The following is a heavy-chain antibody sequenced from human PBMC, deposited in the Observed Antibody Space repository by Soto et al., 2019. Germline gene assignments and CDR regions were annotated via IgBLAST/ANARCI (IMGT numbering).Heavy chain of an antibody. J-gene: IGHJ6*02. V-gene: IGHV1-18*01. Sequence: ASVKVSCKASGYTFSHYGIGWVRQAPGQGLEWMGWISAYNGNRHYAERLQGRITMTTNTPTSTADMELRSLSSDDTAVYFCARGGQECSNTGCGYIYDGMDVWGQGTTVTVSS. CDR1: GYTFSHYG. D-gene: IGHD2-2*01. CDR2: ISAYNGNR. CDR3: ARGGQECSNTGCGYIYDGMDV.